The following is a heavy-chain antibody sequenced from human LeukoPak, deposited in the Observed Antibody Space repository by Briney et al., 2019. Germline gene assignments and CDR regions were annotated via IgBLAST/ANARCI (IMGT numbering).Heavy chain of an antibody. D-gene: IGHD2-15*01. V-gene: IGHV3-23*01. CDR2: ISNNGGYT. J-gene: IGHJ6*02. CDR3: AKGGLDIVYYYGMDV. CDR1: GFTFGKYW. Sequence: GGSLRLSCVASGFTFGKYWMSWVRQAPGKGLEWVSAISNNGGYTYYADSVQGRFTISRDKSKNTLYLEMNSLRAEDTAVYYCAKGGLDIVYYYGMDVWGQETTVTVSS.